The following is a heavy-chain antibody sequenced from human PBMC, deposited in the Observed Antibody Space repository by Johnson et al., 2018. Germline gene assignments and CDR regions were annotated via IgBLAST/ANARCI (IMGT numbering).Heavy chain of an antibody. J-gene: IGHJ6*03. D-gene: IGHD6-25*01. CDR3: AKAIAAAPYYFYMDV. CDR1: GFTFSDYY. V-gene: IGHV3-11*04. CDR2: ISSSGRTI. Sequence: QVQLVQSGGGLVKPGGSLRLSCAASGFTFSDYYMSWIRQAPGKGLEWVSYISSSGRTIYYADSVKGRFTISRDNAKNTLFLQMNSLRAEDTAVYYCAKAIAAAPYYFYMDVGGKGTTVTVSS.